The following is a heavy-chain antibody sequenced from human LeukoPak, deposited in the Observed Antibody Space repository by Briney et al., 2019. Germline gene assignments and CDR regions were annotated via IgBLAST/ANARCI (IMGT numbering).Heavy chain of an antibody. CDR2: IKSKTDGGTT. V-gene: IGHV3-15*01. CDR3: TTDAPVLRFLEWSDGVPFDY. D-gene: IGHD3-3*01. J-gene: IGHJ4*02. Sequence: GGSLRLSCAASGFTFTNVWMSWVRQAPGKGLEWVGRIKSKTDGGTTDYAAPVKGRFTISRDDSKNTLYLQMNSLKTEDTAVYYCTTDAPVLRFLEWSDGVPFDYWGQGTLVTVSS. CDR1: GFTFTNVW.